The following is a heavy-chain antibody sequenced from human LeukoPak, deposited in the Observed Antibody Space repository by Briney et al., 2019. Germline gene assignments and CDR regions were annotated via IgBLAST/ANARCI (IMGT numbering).Heavy chain of an antibody. Sequence: SETLSLTCAVYGGSFSGYYWSWIRQPPGKGLEWIGEINHSGSTNYNPSLKSRVTISVDTSKNQFSLKLSSVTAADTAVYYCARGQGSGSYYSIGSDYYYYYMDVWGKGTTVTVSS. V-gene: IGHV4-34*01. CDR1: GGSFSGYY. CDR3: ARGQGSGSYYSIGSDYYYYYMDV. D-gene: IGHD1-26*01. CDR2: INHSGST. J-gene: IGHJ6*03.